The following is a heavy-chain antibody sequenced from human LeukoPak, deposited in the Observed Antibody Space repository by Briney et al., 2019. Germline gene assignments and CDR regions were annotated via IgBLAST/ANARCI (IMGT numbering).Heavy chain of an antibody. CDR1: GGSLSAYY. CDR3: ARGLEGYDPKDDAFDI. J-gene: IGHJ3*02. CDR2: MNHSGST. V-gene: IGHV4-34*01. D-gene: IGHD5-12*01. Sequence: SETLSLTCAVYGGSLSAYYWSWIRQPPGKGLEWIGEMNHSGSTKYNPSLKSRVTISVETSKNQFSLKLSSVTAADTAVYYCARGLEGYDPKDDAFDIWAKGQWSPSLQ.